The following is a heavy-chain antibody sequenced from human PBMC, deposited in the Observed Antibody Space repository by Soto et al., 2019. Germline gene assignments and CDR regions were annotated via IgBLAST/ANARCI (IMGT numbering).Heavy chain of an antibody. CDR2: ISYDGSNK. CDR3: ARGTTTSAFSAMDV. J-gene: IGHJ6*02. CDR1: GFTFSNNA. V-gene: IGHV3-30-3*01. D-gene: IGHD1-1*01. Sequence: QVQLVGSGGGVVQPGRSLRLSCAASGFTFSNNAMDWVRQAPGKGLEWVAVISYDGSNKYIAESVKGRFTISRDNSKNTLFLQMNILRAEDTAVYYCARGTTTSAFSAMDVWGQGTTVTVSS.